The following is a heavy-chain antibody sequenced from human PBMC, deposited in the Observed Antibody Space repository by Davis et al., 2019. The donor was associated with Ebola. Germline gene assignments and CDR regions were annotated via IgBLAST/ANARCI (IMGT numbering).Heavy chain of an antibody. CDR1: GYSFTSYW. D-gene: IGHD1-14*01. J-gene: IGHJ6*02. CDR3: ARFRSRNYYYYGMDV. V-gene: IGHV5-51*01. CDR2: IYPGDSDT. Sequence: GESLKISCKCSGYSFTSYWIGWVRQMPGKGLEWIGIIYPGDSDTRYSPSFQGQVTISADKSISTAYLQWSSLKASDTAMYYCARFRSRNYYYYGMDVWGQGTTVTVSS.